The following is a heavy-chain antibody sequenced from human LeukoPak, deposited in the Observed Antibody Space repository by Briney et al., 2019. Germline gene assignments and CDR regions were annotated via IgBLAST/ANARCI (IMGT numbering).Heavy chain of an antibody. CDR3: ASGRAGPGGAFDI. J-gene: IGHJ3*02. Sequence: GGSLRLSCAASRFTFDDYAMHRVRQAPGKGLEWVSGISWNSGSIGYADSVKGRFTISRDNAKNSLYLQMNSLRAEDTAVYYCASGRAGPGGAFDIWGQGTMVTVSS. D-gene: IGHD3-3*01. CDR1: RFTFDDYA. V-gene: IGHV3-9*01. CDR2: ISWNSGSI.